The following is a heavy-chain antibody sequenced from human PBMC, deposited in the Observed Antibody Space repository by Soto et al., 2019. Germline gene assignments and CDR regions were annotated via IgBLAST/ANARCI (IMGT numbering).Heavy chain of an antibody. CDR2: IYYSGST. Sequence: SETLSLTCTVSGGSISSGDYYWSWIRQPPGKGLEWIGYIYYSGSTYYNPSLKSRVTISVDTSKNQFSLKLSSVTAADTAVYYCAGYSSWPDDAFDIWGQGTMVTVS. CDR1: GGSISSGDYY. CDR3: AGYSSWPDDAFDI. V-gene: IGHV4-30-4*01. D-gene: IGHD6-13*01. J-gene: IGHJ3*02.